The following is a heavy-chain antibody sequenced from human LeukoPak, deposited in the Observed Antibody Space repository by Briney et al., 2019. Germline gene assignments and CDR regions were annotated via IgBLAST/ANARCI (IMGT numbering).Heavy chain of an antibody. V-gene: IGHV3-21*01. D-gene: IGHD6-19*01. CDR1: GFTFSSYS. J-gene: IGHJ3*02. CDR3: ARAPGGSGWYDRVGAFDI. CDR2: ISSSSSYI. Sequence: GGSLRLSCAASGFTFSSYSMNWVRQAPGKGLEWVSSISSSSSYIYYADSVKGRSTTSRDNAKNSLYLQMNSLRAEDTAVYYCARAPGGSGWYDRVGAFDIWGQGTMVTVSS.